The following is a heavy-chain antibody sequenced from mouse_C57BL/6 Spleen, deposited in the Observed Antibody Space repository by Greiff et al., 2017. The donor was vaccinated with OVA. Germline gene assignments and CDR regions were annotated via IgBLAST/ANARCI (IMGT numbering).Heavy chain of an antibody. D-gene: IGHD2-5*01. CDR3: ARRSNYGAMDY. V-gene: IGHV1-59*01. J-gene: IGHJ4*01. CDR1: GYTFTSYW. CDR2: IDPSDSYT. Sequence: QVHVKQPGAELVRPGTSVKLSCKASGYTFTSYWMHWVKQRPGQGLEWIGVIDPSDSYTNYNQKFKGKATLTVDTSSSTAYMQLSSLTSEDSAVYYCARRSNYGAMDYWGQGTSVTVSS.